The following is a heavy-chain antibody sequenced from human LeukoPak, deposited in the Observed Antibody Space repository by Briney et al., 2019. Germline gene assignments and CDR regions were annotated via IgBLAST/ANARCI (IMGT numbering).Heavy chain of an antibody. D-gene: IGHD3-9*01. CDR2: IYAGGST. Sequence: GGSLRLSCAASGFTVSSNYMNWVRQAPGKGLEWVSVIYAGGSTYYADSVKGRFTISRDNAKNSLSLQMNGLRAEDTAVYYCARVTLHLTGYSLYYYYGMDVWGQRATVTVSS. V-gene: IGHV3-53*01. CDR3: ARVTLHLTGYSLYYYYGMDV. J-gene: IGHJ6*01. CDR1: GFTVSSNY.